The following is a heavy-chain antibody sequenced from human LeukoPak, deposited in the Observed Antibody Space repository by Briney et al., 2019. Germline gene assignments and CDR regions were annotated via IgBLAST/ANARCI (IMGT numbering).Heavy chain of an antibody. CDR1: GGSVSSGISY. V-gene: IGHV4-61*01. CDR2: ISDSGGS. CDR3: ARVPAAATGPDY. J-gene: IGHJ4*02. D-gene: IGHD6-13*01. Sequence: PAETLSLTCSVPGGSVSSGISYWSWIRQPPGEGLEWIAYISDSGGSDYNPSLRGRVTISLDTSKNQFSLRLTSVTAADTAVYYCARVPAAATGPDYWGQGTLVTVST.